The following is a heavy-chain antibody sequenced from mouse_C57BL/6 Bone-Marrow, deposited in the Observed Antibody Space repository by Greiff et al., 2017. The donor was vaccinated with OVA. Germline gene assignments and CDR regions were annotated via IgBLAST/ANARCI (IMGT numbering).Heavy chain of an antibody. J-gene: IGHJ1*03. CDR3: ARNRYYGSRCFDV. V-gene: IGHV1-81*01. D-gene: IGHD1-1*01. CDR2: IYPRSGNT. CDR1: GYTFTSYG. Sequence: QVQLQQSGAERARKGEAEKRSGKASGYTFTSYGISWVKQRTGQGLAWIGEIYPRSGNTYYNEKFKGKATLTADKSSSTAYMELRSLTSEDSAVYFCARNRYYGSRCFDVWGTGTTVTVSS.